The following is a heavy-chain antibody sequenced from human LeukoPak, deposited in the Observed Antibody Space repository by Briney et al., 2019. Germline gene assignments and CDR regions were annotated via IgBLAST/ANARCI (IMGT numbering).Heavy chain of an antibody. CDR3: ARSGGRGSGWAY. Sequence: TGGSLRLSCAASGFTFSSYWMNWVRQAPGKGLGWVANIKQDGSETYYVDSVKGRFNISRDNAKNSLFLQMNSLRGEDTAVYYCARSGGRGSGWAYWGQGILVTVSS. CDR1: GFTFSSYW. J-gene: IGHJ4*02. CDR2: IKQDGSET. V-gene: IGHV3-7*01. D-gene: IGHD6-25*01.